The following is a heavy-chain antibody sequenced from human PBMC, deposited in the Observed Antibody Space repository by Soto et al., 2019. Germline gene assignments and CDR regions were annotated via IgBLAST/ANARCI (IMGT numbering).Heavy chain of an antibody. V-gene: IGHV1-8*02. J-gene: IGHJ5*02. CDR3: ARMESFGSLNWFDP. CDR1: GYAFTNND. Sequence: ASVKVSCKASGYAFTNNDVSWVRQATGQGLEWMGWMNPGSGDTGYAQKFQGSVTMTRDISIATAYMELNSLTSEDTAIYYCARMESFGSLNWFDPWGQGTLVTVSS. CDR2: MNPGSGDT. D-gene: IGHD5-18*01.